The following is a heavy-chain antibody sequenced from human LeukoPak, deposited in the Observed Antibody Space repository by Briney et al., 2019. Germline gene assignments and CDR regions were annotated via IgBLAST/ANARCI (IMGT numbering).Heavy chain of an antibody. CDR3: ARAHDGEGTAFDS. V-gene: IGHV4-38-2*01. D-gene: IGHD2-8*02. Sequence: SETLSLTCAVSGYSISFGYYWAWIRQPPGKGLEWIGRIYHSGTTYANPSLKSRGTLAVDTSNNQFSLKLKSVTAADTAVYYCARAHDGEGTAFDSWGQGTLVTVSS. J-gene: IGHJ5*01. CDR2: IYHSGTT. CDR1: GYSISFGYY.